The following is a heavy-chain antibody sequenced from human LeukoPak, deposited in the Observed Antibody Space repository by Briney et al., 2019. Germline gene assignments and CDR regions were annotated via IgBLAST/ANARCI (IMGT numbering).Heavy chain of an antibody. J-gene: IGHJ6*03. CDR3: ARGIYCSSTTCYYYYYYMDV. D-gene: IGHD2-2*01. CDR2: IYTSGST. CDR1: GGSISAYY. V-gene: IGHV4-4*07. Sequence: KPSETLSLTCTVSGGSISAYYWSWIRQPAGKGLEWIGRIYTSGSTNYNPSFKSRVTMSLDTSKNQFSLKLSSVTAADTAVYYCARGIYCSSTTCYYYYYYMDVWGKGTTVTVSS.